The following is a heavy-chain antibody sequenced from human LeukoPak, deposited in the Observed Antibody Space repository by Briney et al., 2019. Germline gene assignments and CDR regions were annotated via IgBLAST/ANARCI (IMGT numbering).Heavy chain of an antibody. J-gene: IGHJ2*01. CDR3: ARGYSNWYFDL. V-gene: IGHV3-23*01. CDR1: GFTFSSYD. Sequence: GGSLRLSCAASGFTFSSYDMSWVRQAPGSGLEWVSGITGSGGSTHYADSVKGRFTISRDNSKNTLYLQMDSLRAEDTAVYYCARGYSNWYFDLWGRGTLVTVSS. CDR2: ITGSGGST. D-gene: IGHD2-15*01.